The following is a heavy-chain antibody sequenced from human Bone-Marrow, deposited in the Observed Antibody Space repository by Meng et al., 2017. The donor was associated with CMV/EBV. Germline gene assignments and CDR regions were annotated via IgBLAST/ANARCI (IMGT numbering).Heavy chain of an antibody. CDR2: IRYDGSNK. J-gene: IGHJ4*02. CDR3: AKDRTPSTRIVGARGGGVDY. V-gene: IGHV3-30*02. CDR1: GFTFSSYG. Sequence: GESLKISCAASGFTFSSYGMHWVRQAPGKGLEWVAFIRYDGSNKYYADSVKGRFTISRDNSKNTLYLQMNSPRAEDTAVYYCAKDRTPSTRIVGARGGGVDYWGQGTLVTVSS. D-gene: IGHD1-26*01.